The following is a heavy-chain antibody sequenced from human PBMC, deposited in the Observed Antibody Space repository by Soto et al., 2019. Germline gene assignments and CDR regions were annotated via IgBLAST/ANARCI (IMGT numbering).Heavy chain of an antibody. CDR2: ISYDGSNR. V-gene: IGHV3-30-3*01. Sequence: VQLVESGGGAVQPGRSLRLSCVASGFTFSSYSMHWVRQAPGKGLEWVAVISYDGSNRISTDSVRGRFTISRENSKNTVYLEMNSLRAEDAAVYHCARDYRGVGAVDYWGQGTLVTVSS. D-gene: IGHD2-8*01. CDR1: GFTFSSYS. CDR3: ARDYRGVGAVDY. J-gene: IGHJ4*02.